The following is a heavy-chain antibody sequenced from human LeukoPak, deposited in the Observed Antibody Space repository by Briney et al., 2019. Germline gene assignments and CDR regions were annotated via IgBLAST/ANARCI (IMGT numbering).Heavy chain of an antibody. CDR1: GFTFGDYA. CDR2: ISWDGGST. Sequence: GGSLRLSCAASGFTFGDYAMHWVRQAPGKGLEWVSRISWDGGSTYYADSVKGRFTISRDNSKNSLYLQMNSLRAEDTALYYCAKTPQPYYDILTGASDYGMDVWGKGTTVTVSS. J-gene: IGHJ6*04. D-gene: IGHD3-9*01. V-gene: IGHV3-43D*04. CDR3: AKTPQPYYDILTGASDYGMDV.